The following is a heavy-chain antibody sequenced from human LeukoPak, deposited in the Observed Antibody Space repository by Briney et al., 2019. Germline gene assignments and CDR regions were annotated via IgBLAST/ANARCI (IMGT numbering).Heavy chain of an antibody. CDR3: ARAVGGKGYFDY. CDR1: GFTFSSYS. Sequence: PGGSLRLSCAASGFTFSSYSMNWVRQAPGKGLEWVSSISSSSSYIYYADSVKGRFTTSRDNAKNSLYLQMNSLRAEDTAVYYCARAVGGKGYFDYWGQGTLVTVSS. CDR2: ISSSSSYI. V-gene: IGHV3-21*01. J-gene: IGHJ4*02. D-gene: IGHD4-23*01.